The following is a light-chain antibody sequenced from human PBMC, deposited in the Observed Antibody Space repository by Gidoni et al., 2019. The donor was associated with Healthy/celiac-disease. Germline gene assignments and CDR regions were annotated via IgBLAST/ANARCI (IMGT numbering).Light chain of an antibody. CDR2: DAS. V-gene: IGKV3-11*01. CDR1: QSVSSY. CDR3: QQRSNWPPGALT. J-gene: IGKJ4*01. Sequence: EIVLTPSPATLSLSPGERATLSCRASQSVSSYLAWYQQKPGQAPRLLIYDASNRATGIPARFSGSGSGTDFTLTISSLEPEDFAVYYCQQRSNWPPGALTFXGXTKVEIK.